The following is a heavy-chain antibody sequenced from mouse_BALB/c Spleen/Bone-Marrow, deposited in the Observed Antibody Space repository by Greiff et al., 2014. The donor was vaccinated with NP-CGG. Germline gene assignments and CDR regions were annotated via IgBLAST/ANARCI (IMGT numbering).Heavy chain of an antibody. V-gene: IGHV5-4*02. J-gene: IGHJ3*01. Sequence: EVQVVESGGGLVKPGGSLKLSCAASGFTFRDYYMYWVRQTPEKRLEWVATISDGGTYTYYSDSVKGRSTISRDKAKNNLYLQMTYLMSEDTAMYRCVRDGDYRYAWFSYWGQGTLVTVSA. CDR1: GFTFRDYY. CDR2: ISDGGTYT. CDR3: VRDGDYRYAWFSY. D-gene: IGHD2-14*01.